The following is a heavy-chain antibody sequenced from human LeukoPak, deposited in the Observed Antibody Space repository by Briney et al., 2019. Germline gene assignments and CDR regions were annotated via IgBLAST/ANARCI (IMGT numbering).Heavy chain of an antibody. D-gene: IGHD3-22*01. J-gene: IGHJ4*02. V-gene: IGHV4-59*01. CDR1: GGSISSYY. Sequence: SETLSLTCTVSGGSISSYYWSWIRQPPGKGLEWIGYIYYSGSTNYNPSLKSRVTISVDTSKNQFSLKLSSVTAADMAVYYCARVFVDSSGYYSYYFDYWGQGTLVTVSS. CDR3: ARVFVDSSGYYSYYFDY. CDR2: IYYSGST.